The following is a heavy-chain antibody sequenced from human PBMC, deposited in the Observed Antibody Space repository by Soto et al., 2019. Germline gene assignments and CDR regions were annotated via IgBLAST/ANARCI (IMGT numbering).Heavy chain of an antibody. CDR3: ARRDYYGSGSKHRRPANWFDP. CDR1: GGTFSSYA. CDR2: IIPIFGTA. J-gene: IGHJ5*02. V-gene: IGHV1-69*01. Sequence: QVQLVQSGAEVQKPGSSVKVSCKASGGTFSSYAISWVRQAPGQGLEWMGGIIPIFGTANYAQKFQGRVTITADESTSTAYMELSSLRSEDTAVYYCARRDYYGSGSKHRRPANWFDPWGQGTLVTVSS. D-gene: IGHD3-10*01.